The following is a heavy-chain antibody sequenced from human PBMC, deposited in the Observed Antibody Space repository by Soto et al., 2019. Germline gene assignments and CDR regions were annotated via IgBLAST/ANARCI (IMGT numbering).Heavy chain of an antibody. CDR1: GYTFTSYG. J-gene: IGHJ3*02. CDR2: ISAFNGNT. D-gene: IGHD3-22*01. CDR3: AGAWLYYDSSGYPTRGGDFDI. Sequence: QVQLVQSGPEVKKPGASVKVSCKASGYTFTSYGISCVRQAPGQGLEWMGWISAFNGNTNYEQKLKGRVTMTKNTSTSTAYMELGILSSDDTAVYYCAGAWLYYDSSGYPTRGGDFDIWGQGTMVTVSS. V-gene: IGHV1-18*01.